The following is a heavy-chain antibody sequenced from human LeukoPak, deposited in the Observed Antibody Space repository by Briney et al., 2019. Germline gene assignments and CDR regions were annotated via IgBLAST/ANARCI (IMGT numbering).Heavy chain of an antibody. J-gene: IGHJ4*02. D-gene: IGHD4-17*01. Sequence: PGGSLRLSCAASGFTFSSYDMNWVRQAPGKGLEWVSYISTISSTKYYADSVKGRFTISGDNAKNSLYLQMNSLRDEDTAVYYCARGKIGYYYGDYDGYWGQGTLVTVSS. CDR2: ISTISSTK. CDR1: GFTFSSYD. V-gene: IGHV3-48*02. CDR3: ARGKIGYYYGDYDGY.